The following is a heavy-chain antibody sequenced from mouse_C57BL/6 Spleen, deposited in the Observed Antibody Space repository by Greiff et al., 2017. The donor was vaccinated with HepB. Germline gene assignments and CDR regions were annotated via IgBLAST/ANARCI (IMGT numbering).Heavy chain of an antibody. CDR2: INPNNGGT. D-gene: IGHD1-1*01. CDR1: GYTFTDYY. V-gene: IGHV1-26*01. CDR3: ARAGYGSSPYYFDY. J-gene: IGHJ2*01. Sequence: VQLQQSGPELVKPGASVKISCKASGYTFTDYYMNWVKQSHGKSLEWIGDINPNNGGTSYNQKFKGKATLTVDKSSSTAYMELRSLTSEDSAVYYCARAGYGSSPYYFDYWGQGTNLTVSS.